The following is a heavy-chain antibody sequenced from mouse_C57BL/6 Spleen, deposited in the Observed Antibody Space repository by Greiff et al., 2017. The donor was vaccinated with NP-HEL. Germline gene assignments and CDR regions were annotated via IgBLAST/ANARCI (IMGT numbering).Heavy chain of an antibody. CDR2: IDPETGGT. D-gene: IGHD1-1*01. CDR1: GYTFTDYE. V-gene: IGHV1-15*01. Sequence: VQLQQSGAELVRPGASVTLSCKASGYTFTDYEMHWVKQTPVHGLEWIGAIDPETGGTAYNQKFKGKAILTADKSSSTAYMELRSLTSEDSAVYYCTRRDYYYGSKAYWGQGTLVTVSA. J-gene: IGHJ3*01. CDR3: TRRDYYYGSKAY.